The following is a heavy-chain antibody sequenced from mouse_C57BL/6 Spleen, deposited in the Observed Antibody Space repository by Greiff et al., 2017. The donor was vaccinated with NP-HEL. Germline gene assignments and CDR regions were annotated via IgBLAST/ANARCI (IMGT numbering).Heavy chain of an antibody. CDR2: ISSGGSYT. D-gene: IGHD1-1*01. Sequence: DVMLVEPGGDLVKPGGSLKLSCAASGFTFSSYGMSWVRQTPDKRLEWVATISSGGSYTYYPDSVKGRFTISRDNAKNTLYLQMSSLKSEDTAMYYCARHADYYGSSYGWYFDVWGTGTTVTVSS. J-gene: IGHJ1*03. CDR1: GFTFSSYG. V-gene: IGHV5-6*02. CDR3: ARHADYYGSSYGWYFDV.